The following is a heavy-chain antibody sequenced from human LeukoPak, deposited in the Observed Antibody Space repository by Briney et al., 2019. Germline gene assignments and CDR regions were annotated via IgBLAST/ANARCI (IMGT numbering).Heavy chain of an antibody. V-gene: IGHV1-18*01. CDR3: ARVKWGRYYYDSSGYYYPFDY. CDR1: GYTFTSYG. D-gene: IGHD3-22*01. Sequence: GASVKVSCKASGYTFTSYGISWVRQAPGQGLEWMGWISAYNGNTNYAQKLQGRVTMTTDTSTSTAYMELRSLRSDDTAVYYCARVKWGRYYYDSSGYYYPFDYWGRGTLVTVSS. CDR2: ISAYNGNT. J-gene: IGHJ4*02.